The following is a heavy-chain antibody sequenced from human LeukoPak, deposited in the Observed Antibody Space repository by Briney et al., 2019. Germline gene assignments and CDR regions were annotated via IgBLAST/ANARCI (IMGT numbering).Heavy chain of an antibody. CDR3: AGTKLGYCTITGCPLES. D-gene: IGHD2-2*01. J-gene: IGHJ4*02. CDR1: GASLSDYF. V-gene: IGHV4-59*01. Sequence: SETLSLTCTVSGASLSDYFWSWIRQPPGKGLEWVGYIYFNGFPNYSPSLKSRVTISVEESKSQFSLNLRSVTAADTAVYFCAGTKLGYCTITGCPLESWGQGTLVTVSS. CDR2: IYFNGFP.